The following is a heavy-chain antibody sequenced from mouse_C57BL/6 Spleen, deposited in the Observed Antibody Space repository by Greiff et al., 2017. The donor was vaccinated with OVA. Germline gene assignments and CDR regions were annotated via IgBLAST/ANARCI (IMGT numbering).Heavy chain of an antibody. CDR1: GYTFTSYW. CDR2: IDPSDSYT. Sequence: QVQLQQPGAELVKPGASVKLSCKASGYTFTSYWMQWVKQRPGQGLEWIGEIDPSDSYTNYNQKFKGKATLTVDTSSSTAYMQLSSLTSEDSAVYYCARLTTVVEDYWGKGTTLTVSS. CDR3: ARLTTVVEDY. D-gene: IGHD1-1*01. J-gene: IGHJ2*01. V-gene: IGHV1-50*01.